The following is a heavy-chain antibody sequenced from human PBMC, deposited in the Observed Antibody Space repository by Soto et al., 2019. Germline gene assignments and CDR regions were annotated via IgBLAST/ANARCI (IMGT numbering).Heavy chain of an antibody. CDR3: ARRYCISTSCHYYGMDV. CDR2: IIPIFRTA. CDR1: GGTFSTYT. V-gene: IGHV1-69*12. Sequence: QVQLVQSGAELKKPGYSVKVSCKASGGTFSTYTVSWVRQAPGQGLEWMGGIIPIFRTANYAQKFQGRVTVTADDSTSTADMELSSLRSEDTAVYYCARRYCISTSCHYYGMDVWGQGTTVTVSS. D-gene: IGHD2-2*01. J-gene: IGHJ6*02.